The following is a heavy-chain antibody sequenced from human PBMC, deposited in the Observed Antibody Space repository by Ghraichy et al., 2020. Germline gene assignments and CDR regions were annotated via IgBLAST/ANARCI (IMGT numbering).Heavy chain of an antibody. V-gene: IGHV4-4*07. CDR3: AGEMRETRWFDP. CDR2: INTIGST. D-gene: IGHD1-26*01. J-gene: IGHJ5*02. Sequence: SETLSLTCTVSGGSITSYYWSWIRQPAGKGLEWIGRINTIGSTNYNSSLNSRVTISVDTSKNQFSLKLTSVTAADTAVYYFAGEMRETRWFDPWGQGTLVTVSS. CDR1: GGSITSYY.